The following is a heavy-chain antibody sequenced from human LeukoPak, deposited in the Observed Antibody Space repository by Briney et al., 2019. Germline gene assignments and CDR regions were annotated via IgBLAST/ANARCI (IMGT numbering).Heavy chain of an antibody. J-gene: IGHJ4*02. D-gene: IGHD2-2*01. Sequence: VGSLRLSCAASGFTFSSYGMHWVRQAPGKGLEWVAFIRYDGSNKYYADSVKGRFTISRDNSKNTLYLQMNSLRAEDTAVYYCAKDLAYCSSTSCWGQGTLVTVSS. V-gene: IGHV3-30*02. CDR1: GFTFSSYG. CDR3: AKDLAYCSSTSC. CDR2: IRYDGSNK.